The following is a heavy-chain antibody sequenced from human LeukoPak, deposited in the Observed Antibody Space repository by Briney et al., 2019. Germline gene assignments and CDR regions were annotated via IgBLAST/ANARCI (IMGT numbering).Heavy chain of an antibody. Sequence: GRALRLSCAASGFPFSTYAMNWVRQAPGKGLEWVAAVSYDGNSKYYGDSVKGRFTIPRDNSKNTLYLQMNSLRAEDTAVYYCAREWYGDYFDYWGQGTLVTVSS. V-gene: IGHV3-30-3*01. CDR2: VSYDGNSK. J-gene: IGHJ4*02. D-gene: IGHD4-17*01. CDR1: GFPFSTYA. CDR3: AREWYGDYFDY.